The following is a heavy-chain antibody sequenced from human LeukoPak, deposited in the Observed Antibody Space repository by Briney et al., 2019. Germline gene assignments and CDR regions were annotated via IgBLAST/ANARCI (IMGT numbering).Heavy chain of an antibody. Sequence: SETLSLTCTVSGGSISSYYWSRIRQPPGKGLEWIGYIYYSGSTNYNPSLKSRVTISVDTSKNQFSLKLSSVTAADTAVYYCASSGSPPSRFDYWGQGTLVTVSS. CDR2: IYYSGST. CDR3: ASSGSPPSRFDY. D-gene: IGHD6-19*01. V-gene: IGHV4-59*01. J-gene: IGHJ4*02. CDR1: GGSISSYY.